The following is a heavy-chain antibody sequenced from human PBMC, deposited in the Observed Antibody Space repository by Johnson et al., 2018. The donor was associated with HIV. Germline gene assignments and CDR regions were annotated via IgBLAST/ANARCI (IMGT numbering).Heavy chain of an antibody. D-gene: IGHD3-22*01. V-gene: IGHV3-64*01. CDR3: AKADDSSGFDAFDI. CDR2: ISSNGGST. J-gene: IGHJ3*02. CDR1: GFTFSSYA. Sequence: VQLVESGGGVVQPGGSLRLSCAASGFTFSSYAMHWVRQAPGKGLEYVSAISSNGGSTYYANSVKGRFTISRDNSKNTLYLQMNSLRAEDTAVYYCAKADDSSGFDAFDIWGQGTMVTVSS.